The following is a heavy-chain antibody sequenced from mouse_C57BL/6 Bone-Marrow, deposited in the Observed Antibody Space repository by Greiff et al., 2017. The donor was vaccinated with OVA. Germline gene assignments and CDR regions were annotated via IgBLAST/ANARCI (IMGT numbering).Heavy chain of an antibody. CDR3: AHYGSSPHWYFDV. CDR2: IFPGSGST. V-gene: IGHV1-56*01. J-gene: IGHJ1*03. CDR1: GYTFTSHW. Sequence: VQLQQSGPELVRPGASVKISCKAPGYTFTSHWMQWVRQRPGQGLEWIGEIFPGSGSTYYNEKFKGKATLTVDKSPSTAYMQLSSLTSEDSAVYFCAHYGSSPHWYFDVWGTGTTVTVSS. D-gene: IGHD1-1*01.